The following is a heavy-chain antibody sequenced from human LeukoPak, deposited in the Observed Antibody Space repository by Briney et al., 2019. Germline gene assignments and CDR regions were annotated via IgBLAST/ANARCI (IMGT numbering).Heavy chain of an antibody. D-gene: IGHD6-13*01. J-gene: IGHJ4*02. CDR2: INIDERIT. CDR3: ASGYSSSWAFDY. Sequence: PGGSLRLSCAASGFIFSTQRMHWVRQAPGKGLVWVSYINIDERITGYADSVKGRFTISRDNSKNTLYLQMNSLRAEDTAVYYCASGYSSSWAFDYWGQGTLVTVSS. CDR1: GFIFSTQR. V-gene: IGHV3-74*01.